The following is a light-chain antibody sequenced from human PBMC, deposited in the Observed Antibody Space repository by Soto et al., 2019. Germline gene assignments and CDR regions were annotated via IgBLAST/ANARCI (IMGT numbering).Light chain of an antibody. CDR2: AAS. J-gene: IGKJ3*01. CDR1: EGISNY. V-gene: IGKV1-27*01. Sequence: DIQMTQSPSSLSASVGDRVTLTCRASEGISNYLAWYQQKPGKVPKLLIYAASTLQSGVPSRFSGSGSGTEFTLTLNSLQPEDVAIYYCQKYNSVPRTFGPGTKVDI. CDR3: QKYNSVPRT.